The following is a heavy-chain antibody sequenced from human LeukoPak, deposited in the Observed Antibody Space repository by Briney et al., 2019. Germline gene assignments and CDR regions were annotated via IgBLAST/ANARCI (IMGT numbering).Heavy chain of an antibody. CDR1: GFTFSDYY. CDR2: ISSSSSYI. D-gene: IGHD3-10*01. V-gene: IGHV3-11*06. Sequence: PGGSLRLSCEASGFTFSDYYLNWVRQAPGKGLEWVSFISSSSSYIYYADSVKGRFTISRDNAKNSLYLQMNSLRAEDTAVYYCARAPAAMVGGVIILDAFDIWGQGTMVTVSS. CDR3: ARAPAAMVGGVIILDAFDI. J-gene: IGHJ3*02.